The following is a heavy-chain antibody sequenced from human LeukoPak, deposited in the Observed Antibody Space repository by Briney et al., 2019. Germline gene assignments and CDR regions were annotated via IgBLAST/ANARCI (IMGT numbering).Heavy chain of an antibody. CDR2: IYSGGRT. CDR3: ARVGTGTSGYFDY. Sequence: GGSQRLSCAASGFIVSSNYMSWVRQAPGKGLEWVSIIYSGGRTYYADSVKGRFTISRENSKNTVYLQMNSLRGEDTAMYYCARVGTGTSGYFDYWGQGALVTVS. CDR1: GFIVSSNY. J-gene: IGHJ4*02. V-gene: IGHV3-53*01. D-gene: IGHD2-8*01.